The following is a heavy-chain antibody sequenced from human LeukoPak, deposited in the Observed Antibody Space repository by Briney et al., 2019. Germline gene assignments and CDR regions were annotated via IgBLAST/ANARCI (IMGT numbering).Heavy chain of an antibody. J-gene: IGHJ4*02. D-gene: IGHD5-18*01. V-gene: IGHV3-21*01. Sequence: GGSLRLSCTASGFTFSTYSMNWVRQAPGKGLEWVSSISSSSTYVYYADSVKGRFTISRDNAKNTVYLEMNSLRAEDTAVYYCVRGQLWSYYHDYWGQGTLVTVSS. CDR2: ISSSSTYV. CDR3: VRGQLWSYYHDY. CDR1: GFTFSTYS.